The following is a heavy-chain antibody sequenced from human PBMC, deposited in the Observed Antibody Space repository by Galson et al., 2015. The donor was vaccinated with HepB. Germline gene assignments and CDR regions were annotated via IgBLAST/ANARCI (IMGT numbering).Heavy chain of an antibody. CDR1: GFTFSNYW. D-gene: IGHD1-26*01. J-gene: IGHJ4*02. V-gene: IGHV3-7*04. CDR2: IMPDGSEK. Sequence: SLRLSCAASGFTFSNYWMDWVRQAPGKGLEWVANIMPDGSEKHYVDSVKGRFTISRDNTKNLLYLQMNSLRAEDTATYFCARGASGSLNYWGQGTLVTVSS. CDR3: ARGASGSLNY.